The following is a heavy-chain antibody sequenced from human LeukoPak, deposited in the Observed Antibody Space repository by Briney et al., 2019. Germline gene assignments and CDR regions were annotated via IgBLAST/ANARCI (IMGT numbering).Heavy chain of an antibody. Sequence: GGSLRLSCAASGLTFSNYWMHWVRQTPGKGLVWVSRVNNDGSSTAYADSVKGRFTISRDNAKNTLYLQMNSLRAEDTAVYYCARDYMTTASTFDYWGQGTLVTVSS. CDR1: GLTFSNYW. CDR3: ARDYMTTASTFDY. CDR2: VNNDGSST. V-gene: IGHV3-74*01. D-gene: IGHD4-11*01. J-gene: IGHJ4*02.